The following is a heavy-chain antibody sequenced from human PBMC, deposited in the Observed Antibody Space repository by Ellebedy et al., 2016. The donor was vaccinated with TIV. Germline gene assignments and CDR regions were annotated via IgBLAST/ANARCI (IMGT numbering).Heavy chain of an antibody. D-gene: IGHD2-21*02. J-gene: IGHJ4*02. CDR2: IFSNDEK. Sequence: SGPTLAKPTATLTLTCTVSGFSLSTIIMGVSWFRQPPGKALEWLANIFSNDEKSYRTSLKSRLTISKDTAKSQVVLTMTNMDPVDTATYYCARTLMYCGGDCSYHFDYWGRGTLVTVSS. V-gene: IGHV2-26*01. CDR1: GFSLSTIIMG. CDR3: ARTLMYCGGDCSYHFDY.